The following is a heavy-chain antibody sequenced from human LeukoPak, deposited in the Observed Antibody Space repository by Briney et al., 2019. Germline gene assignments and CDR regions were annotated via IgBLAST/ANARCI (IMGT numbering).Heavy chain of an antibody. CDR3: ARDSYVDSEAVRWFDP. CDR2: IYRGGPT. V-gene: IGHV3-66*01. D-gene: IGHD4-17*01. Sequence: GGSLRLSCAASGLTVSSSYMSWVRQAPGKGLEWVSVIYRGGPTYYADSVKGRFTISRDNSKNTLYLQMNSLRAEDTAVYYCARDSYVDSEAVRWFDPWGQGTQVTVSS. J-gene: IGHJ5*02. CDR1: GLTVSSSY.